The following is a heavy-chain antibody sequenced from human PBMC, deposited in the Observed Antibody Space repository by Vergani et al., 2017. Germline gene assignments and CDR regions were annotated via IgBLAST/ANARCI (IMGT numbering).Heavy chain of an antibody. Sequence: EVQLLESGGGLVQPGGSLRLSCAASGFTFSSYAMSWVRQAPGKGLEWVSAISGSGGSTYYADSVKGRFTISRDNSKNTLYLQMNSLRAEDTAVYYCARQITPPTYSYGSGSYHYFDYWGQGTLVTVAS. V-gene: IGHV3-23*01. CDR1: GFTFSSYA. J-gene: IGHJ4*02. CDR3: ARQITPPTYSYGSGSYHYFDY. CDR2: ISGSGGST. D-gene: IGHD3-10*01.